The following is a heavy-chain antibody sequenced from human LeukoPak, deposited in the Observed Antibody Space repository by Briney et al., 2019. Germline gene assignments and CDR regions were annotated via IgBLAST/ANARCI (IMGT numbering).Heavy chain of an antibody. CDR2: TYYRSKWYN. CDR1: GDTVSSNSAA. Sequence: SQTLSLTCALSGDTVSSNSAASNWIRQSPSRGLEWLGRTYYRSKWYNDYAVSVKSRITINPDTSKNQFSLQLNSVTPEDTAVYYCARDYYYYMDVWGKGTTVTVSS. CDR3: ARDYYYYMDV. J-gene: IGHJ6*03. V-gene: IGHV6-1*01.